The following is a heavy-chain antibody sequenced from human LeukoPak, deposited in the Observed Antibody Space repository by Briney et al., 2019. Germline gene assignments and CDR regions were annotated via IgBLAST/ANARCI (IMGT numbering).Heavy chain of an antibody. J-gene: IGHJ4*02. Sequence: GGSLRLSCAASGFTFSNYGMHWVRQAPGKGLEWVAVISYDGSNKYYADSVKGRFTISRDNSKNTLYLQMNSLRAEDTAVYYCAKDSTVTEFDYWGQGTLVTVSS. CDR3: AKDSTVTEFDY. V-gene: IGHV3-30*18. D-gene: IGHD4-17*01. CDR1: GFTFSNYG. CDR2: ISYDGSNK.